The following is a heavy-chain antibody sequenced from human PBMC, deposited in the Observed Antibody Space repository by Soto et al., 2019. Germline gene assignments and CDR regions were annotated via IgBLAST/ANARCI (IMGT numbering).Heavy chain of an antibody. CDR3: VKTNPLGYYGD. CDR2: FSGSGGST. V-gene: IGHV3-23*01. D-gene: IGHD4-17*01. J-gene: IGHJ4*02. CDR1: GFTFSSYA. Sequence: EVQLLESGGGLVQPGGSLRLSCAASGFTFSSYAMSWVRQAPGKGLEWVSAFSGSGGSTYYADSVKGRFTISRDNSKNTLYLQMNSLRAEDTALSYCVKTNPLGYYGDWGQGTLVTVSS.